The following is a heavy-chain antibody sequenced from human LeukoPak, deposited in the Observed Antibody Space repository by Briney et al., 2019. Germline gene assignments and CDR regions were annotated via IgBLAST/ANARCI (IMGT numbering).Heavy chain of an antibody. D-gene: IGHD6-13*01. J-gene: IGHJ4*02. V-gene: IGHV3-23*01. CDR1: GFTFSSYA. CDR3: AKMGVWQQLVGYFEY. CDR2: ISGSGGST. Sequence: PGGSLRLSCAASGFTFSSYAMSWVRQAPGKGLEWVSAISGSGGSTYYADSVKGRFTISRDNSKNTLYLQMNSLRAEDTAVYYCAKMGVWQQLVGYFEYWGQGTLVTVSS.